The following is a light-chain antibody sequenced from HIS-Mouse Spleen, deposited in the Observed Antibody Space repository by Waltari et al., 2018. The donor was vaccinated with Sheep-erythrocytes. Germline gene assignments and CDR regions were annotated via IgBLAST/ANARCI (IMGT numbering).Light chain of an antibody. V-gene: IGLV2-14*03. CDR3: SSYTSSSTLV. CDR1: SSDAGGYNL. Sequence: QSALTQPASVSGSPGQSITISCTGTSSDAGGYNLVSWYQQHPGKAPKLLIYDVINRPSGVSNRFSGSKSGNTASLTISGLQAEDEADYYCSSYTSSSTLVFGTGTKVTVL. CDR2: DVI. J-gene: IGLJ1*01.